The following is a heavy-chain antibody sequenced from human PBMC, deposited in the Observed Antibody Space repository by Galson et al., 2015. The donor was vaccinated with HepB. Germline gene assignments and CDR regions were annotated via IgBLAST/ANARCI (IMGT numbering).Heavy chain of an antibody. CDR3: ARTGDILTGYRGIDY. D-gene: IGHD3-9*01. CDR1: GGSISSYY. CDR2: IYYSGST. V-gene: IGHV4-59*08. Sequence: QVQLQESGPGLVKPSETLSLTCTVSGGSISSYYWSWIRQPPGKGLEWIGYIYYSGSTNYNPSLKSRVTISVDTSKNQFSLKLSSVTAADTAVYYCARTGDILTGYRGIDYWGQGTLVTVSS. J-gene: IGHJ4*02.